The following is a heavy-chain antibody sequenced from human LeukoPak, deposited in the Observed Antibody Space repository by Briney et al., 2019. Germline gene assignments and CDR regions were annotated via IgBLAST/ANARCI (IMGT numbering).Heavy chain of an antibody. CDR1: GFTFSSYA. CDR3: ARDADYYDGSGPYYFDF. Sequence: PGGSLRLSCAASGFTFSSYAMSWVRLAPGKGLEWVAVIWYDGSDKYYADSVKGRFTISRDNSKNTLYLQMNSLRAEDTAVYYCARDADYYDGSGPYYFDFWGLGTLVTVSS. D-gene: IGHD3-22*01. J-gene: IGHJ4*02. CDR2: IWYDGSDK. V-gene: IGHV3-33*08.